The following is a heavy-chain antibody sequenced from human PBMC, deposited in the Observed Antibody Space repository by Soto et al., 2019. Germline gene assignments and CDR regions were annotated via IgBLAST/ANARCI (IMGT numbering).Heavy chain of an antibody. CDR3: AKEGEYSYGEPFDY. V-gene: IGHV3-23*01. D-gene: IGHD5-18*01. CDR1: GFTFSSYA. Sequence: PGGSLRLSCAASGFTFSSYAMSWVRQSPGKGLEWVSAISGSGGSTYYADSGKGRFTISRDNSKNTLYLQMNSLRAEDTAVYYCAKEGEYSYGEPFDYWGQGTLVTVS. CDR2: ISGSGGST. J-gene: IGHJ4*02.